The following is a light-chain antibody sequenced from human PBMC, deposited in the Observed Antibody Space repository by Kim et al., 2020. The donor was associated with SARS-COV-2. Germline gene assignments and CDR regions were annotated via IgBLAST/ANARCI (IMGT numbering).Light chain of an antibody. CDR3: QSADSSGTYGV. CDR1: ALPNQY. V-gene: IGLV3-25*03. Sequence: SYELTQPPSVSVSPGQTAGITCSGDALPNQYAYWYQQKPGQAPVLVLYKDSERPSGIPERFSGSSSGTTVTLTISGVQAEDEADYYCQSADSSGTYGVFGGGTQLTVL. J-gene: IGLJ2*01. CDR2: KDS.